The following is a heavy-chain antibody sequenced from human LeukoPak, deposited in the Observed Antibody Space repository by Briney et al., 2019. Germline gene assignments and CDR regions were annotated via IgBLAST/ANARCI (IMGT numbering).Heavy chain of an antibody. CDR1: GDTFSNYA. CDR2: IIPIFGTA. V-gene: IGHV1-69*06. CDR3: AKGGGYEAQYYYYYLDV. J-gene: IGHJ6*03. Sequence: GASVKVSCKASGDTFSNYAISWVRQAPGQGLEWMGGIIPIFGTAKYAQKFQGRVTITADTSTSTAYMELSSLRAEDTAVYYCAKGGGYEAQYYYYYLDVWGKGTTVTISS. D-gene: IGHD5-12*01.